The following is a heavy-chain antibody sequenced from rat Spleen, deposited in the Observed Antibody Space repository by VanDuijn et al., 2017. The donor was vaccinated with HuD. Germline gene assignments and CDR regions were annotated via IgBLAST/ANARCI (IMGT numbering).Heavy chain of an antibody. CDR3: AKNIYYSSYIYYFDY. J-gene: IGHJ2*01. CDR1: GFTFTDYY. D-gene: IGHD1-2*01. CDR2: ISSDGRRN. V-gene: IGHV5-29*01. Sequence: EVQLVESDGGLVQPGRSLKLSCAASGFTFTDYYMAWVRQAPTKGLEWVATISSDGRRNYYRDSVKGRFTISRDNAKSSLYLQMDSLRSADTATYYCAKNIYYSSYIYYFDYWGQGVMVTVSS.